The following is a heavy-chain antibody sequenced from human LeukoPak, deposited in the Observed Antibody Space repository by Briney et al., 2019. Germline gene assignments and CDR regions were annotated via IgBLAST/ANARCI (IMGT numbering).Heavy chain of an antibody. D-gene: IGHD2-2*02. V-gene: IGHV1-69*13. Sequence: SVKVSCKASGGTFSSYAISWVRQAPGQGLEWMGGIIPTFGTANYAQKFQGRVTITADESTSTAYMELSSLRSEDTAVYYCAMAEGYCSSTSCSTADAFDIWGQGTMVTVSS. CDR3: AMAEGYCSSTSCSTADAFDI. CDR1: GGTFSSYA. J-gene: IGHJ3*02. CDR2: IIPTFGTA.